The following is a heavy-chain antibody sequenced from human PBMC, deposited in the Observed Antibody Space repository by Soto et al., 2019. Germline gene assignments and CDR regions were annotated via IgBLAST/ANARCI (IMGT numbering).Heavy chain of an antibody. CDR3: ANVELAHYYYYGMDV. J-gene: IGHJ6*02. CDR2: ISGSGGST. D-gene: IGHD1-26*01. Sequence: GGSLRLSCAASGFTFSSYAMSWVRQAPGKGLEWVSAISGSGGSTYYADSVKGRFSISRDNSKNTLYLQMNSLRAEDTAVYYCANVELAHYYYYGMDVWGQGTTVTVSS. V-gene: IGHV3-23*01. CDR1: GFTFSSYA.